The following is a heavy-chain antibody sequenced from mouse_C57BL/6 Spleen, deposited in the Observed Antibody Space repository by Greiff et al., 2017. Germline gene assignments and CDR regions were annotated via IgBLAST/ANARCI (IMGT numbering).Heavy chain of an antibody. Sequence: VQLVEPGAELVRPGASVTLSCKASGYTFTDYEMHWVKQTPVHGLEWIGAIDPETGGTAYNQKFKGKAILTADKSSSTAYMELRSLTSEDSAVYYCTRGLLHYWGQGTTLTVSS. CDR2: IDPETGGT. J-gene: IGHJ2*01. CDR1: GYTFTDYE. V-gene: IGHV1-15*01. CDR3: TRGLLHY. D-gene: IGHD2-3*01.